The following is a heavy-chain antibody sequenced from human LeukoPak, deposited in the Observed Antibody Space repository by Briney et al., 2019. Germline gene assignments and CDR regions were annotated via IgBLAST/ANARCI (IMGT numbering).Heavy chain of an antibody. CDR2: INTNTGNP. V-gene: IGHV7-4-1*02. CDR3: ARGGYSRGQGSPFDY. CDR1: GYTFTNYP. J-gene: IGHJ4*02. D-gene: IGHD6-19*01. Sequence: ASVKVSCKASGYTFTNYPMIWVRQAPGQGLEWMGWINTNTGNPTYAQGFTGRFVFSLDTSVGTTYLQINSLKTEDTAVYYCARGGYSRGQGSPFDYWGQGTLVTVSS.